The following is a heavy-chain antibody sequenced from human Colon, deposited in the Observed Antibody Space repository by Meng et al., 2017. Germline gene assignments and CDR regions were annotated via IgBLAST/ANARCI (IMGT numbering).Heavy chain of an antibody. D-gene: IGHD7-27*01. CDR3: ARDNWGSLDY. CDR2: GST. Sequence: QVPLQGSAPGLVTLSVTWSLPCTFFGASVSDTNCAWSSLRQPPGKGLECIGYGSTNHNPSLKSRVTISVDTSKNQFSLTLNSVTAADTAVYYCARDNWGSLDYWGQGTLVTVSS. V-gene: IGHV4-61*01. CDR1: GASVSDTNCA. J-gene: IGHJ4*02.